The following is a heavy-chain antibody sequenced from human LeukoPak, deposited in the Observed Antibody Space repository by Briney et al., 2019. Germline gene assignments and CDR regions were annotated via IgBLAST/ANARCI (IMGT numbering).Heavy chain of an antibody. V-gene: IGHV4-59*01. CDR3: ASYTTSRYCSSTSCYPAFDI. D-gene: IGHD2-2*01. J-gene: IGHJ3*02. CDR1: GGSISSYY. CDR2: IYYSGST. Sequence: SETLSLTCTVSGGSISSYYWSWIRQPPGKGLEWIGYIYYSGSTNYNPSLKSRVTISVDTSKNQFSLKLSSVTAADTAVYYCASYTTSRYCSSTSCYPAFDIWGQGTMVTVSS.